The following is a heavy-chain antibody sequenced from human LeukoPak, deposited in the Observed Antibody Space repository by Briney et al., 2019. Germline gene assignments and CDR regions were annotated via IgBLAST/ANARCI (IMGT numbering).Heavy chain of an antibody. CDR3: ARGDFNDYGDYVDAFEI. CDR1: GFTFSSYW. J-gene: IGHJ3*02. Sequence: PGGSLRLSCAASGFTFSSYWMSWVRQASGKGLEWVANIKPDGSEKYCVDSVKGRFTISRDNAKKSLYLQMNSLRAEDTAVYYCARGDFNDYGDYVDAFEIWGQGTMVTVSA. CDR2: IKPDGSEK. D-gene: IGHD4-17*01. V-gene: IGHV3-7*01.